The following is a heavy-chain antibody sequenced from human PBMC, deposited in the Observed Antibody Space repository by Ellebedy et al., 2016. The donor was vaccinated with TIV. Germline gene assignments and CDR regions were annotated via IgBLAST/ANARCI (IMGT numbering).Heavy chain of an antibody. Sequence: ASVKVSCXASGYSITSFGISWVRQAPGQGLEWMGWISAYNGNTNYAQKLQGRVTMTTDTSTSTAYMELKSLRSDDTAVYYCARVRSGLVLWGQGTLVTVSS. D-gene: IGHD6-19*01. J-gene: IGHJ4*02. CDR1: GYSITSFG. V-gene: IGHV1-18*01. CDR2: ISAYNGNT. CDR3: ARVRSGLVL.